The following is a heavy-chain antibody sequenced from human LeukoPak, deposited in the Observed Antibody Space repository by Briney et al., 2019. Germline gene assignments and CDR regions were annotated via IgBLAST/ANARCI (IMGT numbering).Heavy chain of an antibody. CDR2: ISGSGGST. CDR3: VKSILEWLLKSYFDY. D-gene: IGHD3-3*01. V-gene: IGHV3-23*01. Sequence: PGGSLRLSCAASGFTVSSNYMSWVRQAPGKGLEWVSAISGSGGSTYYADSVKGRFTISRDNSKNTLYLQMNSLRAEDTAVYYCVKSILEWLLKSYFDYWGQGTLVTVSS. CDR1: GFTVSSNY. J-gene: IGHJ4*02.